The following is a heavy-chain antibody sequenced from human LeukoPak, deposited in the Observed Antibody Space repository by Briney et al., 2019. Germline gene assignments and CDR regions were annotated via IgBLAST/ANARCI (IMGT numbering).Heavy chain of an antibody. D-gene: IGHD3-10*01. V-gene: IGHV4-4*07. CDR1: GGSISSYY. Sequence: SETLSLTCTVSGGSISSYYWSWIRQPAGKGLEWIGRIYTSGSTNYNPSLKSRVTMSVDTSKNQFSLKLSSVTAADTAVYYCARPSALYGSGSYGNYMDVWGKGTTVTISS. J-gene: IGHJ6*03. CDR3: ARPSALYGSGSYGNYMDV. CDR2: IYTSGST.